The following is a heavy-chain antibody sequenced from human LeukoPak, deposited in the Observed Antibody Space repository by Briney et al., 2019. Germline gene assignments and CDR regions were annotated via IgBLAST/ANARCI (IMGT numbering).Heavy chain of an antibody. CDR3: VLGDILTGYWAEYFAY. V-gene: IGHV3-21*04. J-gene: IGHJ4*02. CDR2: ISSSSSYI. Sequence: GGSLRLSCAASGFTFSSYSMNWVRQAPGKGLEWVSSISSSSSYIYYADSVKGRFTISRDNAKNSLYLQMNSLRAEDTAVYYCVLGDILTGYWAEYFAYWGQGTLVTVSS. D-gene: IGHD3-9*01. CDR1: GFTFSSYS.